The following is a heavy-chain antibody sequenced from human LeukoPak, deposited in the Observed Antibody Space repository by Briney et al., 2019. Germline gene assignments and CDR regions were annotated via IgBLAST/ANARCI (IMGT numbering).Heavy chain of an antibody. Sequence: PGGSLRLSCAASGFPFSSYWMSWIRQPAGKGLEWIGRIYTSGSTNYNPSLKSRVTISVDTSKNQFSLKLSSVTAADTAVYYCARHPLGWEQPYYFDYWGQGTLVTVSS. CDR2: IYTSGST. J-gene: IGHJ4*02. CDR3: ARHPLGWEQPYYFDY. V-gene: IGHV4-4*07. D-gene: IGHD1-26*01. CDR1: GFPFSSYW.